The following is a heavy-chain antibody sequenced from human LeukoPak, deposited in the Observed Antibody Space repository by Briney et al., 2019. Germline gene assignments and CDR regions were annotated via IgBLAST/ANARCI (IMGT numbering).Heavy chain of an antibody. J-gene: IGHJ4*02. Sequence: SGGSLRLSCAASGFTFHLYAMHWVRLAPGKGLEWVSLITGDGRSTYYADSVKGRFTISRDNSKNSLYLQMNSLRTEDTALYYCAKRSYESSGPTDWGQGTLVTVSS. D-gene: IGHD3-22*01. CDR2: ITGDGRST. V-gene: IGHV3-43*02. CDR3: AKRSYESSGPTD. CDR1: GFTFHLYA.